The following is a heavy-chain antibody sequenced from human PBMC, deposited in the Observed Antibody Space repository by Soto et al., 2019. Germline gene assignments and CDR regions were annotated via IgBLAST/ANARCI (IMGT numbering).Heavy chain of an antibody. J-gene: IGHJ1*01. CDR1: GYTFTSYG. V-gene: IGHV1-18*01. Sequence: ASVKVSCKASGYTFTSYGISWVRQAPGQGLEWMGWISAYNGNTNYAQKLQGRVTMTTDTSTSTAYMELRSLRSDDTAVYYCARAPYSSGWTAGGGYFQHWGQGTLVTVSS. D-gene: IGHD6-19*01. CDR2: ISAYNGNT. CDR3: ARAPYSSGWTAGGGYFQH.